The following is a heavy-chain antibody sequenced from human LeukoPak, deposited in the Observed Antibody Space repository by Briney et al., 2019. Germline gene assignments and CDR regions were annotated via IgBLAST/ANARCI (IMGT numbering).Heavy chain of an antibody. CDR3: ARDLGYYDSGGYYGSAFDI. Sequence: PSETLSLTCTVSGGSISSYYWHWIRQPPGKGLEWIGYIYSSGNTDYNPSLKSRVTISLDTSKNQFSLKLSSVTAADTAVYYCARDLGYYDSGGYYGSAFDIWGQGTMVTVSS. CDR2: IYSSGNT. D-gene: IGHD3-22*01. V-gene: IGHV4-59*01. J-gene: IGHJ3*02. CDR1: GGSISSYY.